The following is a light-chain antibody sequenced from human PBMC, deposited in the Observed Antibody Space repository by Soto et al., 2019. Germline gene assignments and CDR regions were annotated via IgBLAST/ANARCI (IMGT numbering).Light chain of an antibody. CDR3: QRYDSVPFT. CDR1: QGISNF. Sequence: IPMTQSPSSLSTSLGDRVTITCRASQGISNFLAWYQQKPGKVPSLLIYGASTLQSGVPSRFSGSGSGTDFTLAISNVQPEDVATYYCQRYDSVPFTFGGGTKVEIK. V-gene: IGKV1-27*01. CDR2: GAS. J-gene: IGKJ4*01.